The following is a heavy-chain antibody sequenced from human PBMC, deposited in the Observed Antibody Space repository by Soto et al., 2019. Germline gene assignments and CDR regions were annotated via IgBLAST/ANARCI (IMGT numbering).Heavy chain of an antibody. J-gene: IGHJ4*02. Sequence: QVQLVQSGAEVKKPGASVKVSCKASGYTFTNYGISWVRQAPGQGLEWMGWISAYNGNKKYAQKVQGRVTMTTDKSXXXXXXXXXXXXXXXXXXXXXAXDSPPVDYWGQGTLVTVSS. V-gene: IGHV1-18*01. CDR2: ISAYNGNK. CDR3: AXDSPPVDY. CDR1: GYTFTNYG.